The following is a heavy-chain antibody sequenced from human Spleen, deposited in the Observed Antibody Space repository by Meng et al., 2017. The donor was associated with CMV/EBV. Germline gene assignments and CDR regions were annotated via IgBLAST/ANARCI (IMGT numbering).Heavy chain of an antibody. Sequence: GESLKISCAASGFTFSSYAMTWVRQAPGKGLEWVSEISGSGGTTYYADSVKGRFTISRDNAKNLLYLQMNSLRAEDTAVYYCASPHDNTNYCFDYWGQGTLVTVSS. J-gene: IGHJ4*02. CDR2: ISGSGGTT. V-gene: IGHV3-23*01. CDR3: ASPHDNTNYCFDY. CDR1: GFTFSSYA. D-gene: IGHD4-11*01.